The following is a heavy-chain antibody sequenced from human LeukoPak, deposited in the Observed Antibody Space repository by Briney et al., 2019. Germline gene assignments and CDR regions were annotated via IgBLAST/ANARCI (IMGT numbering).Heavy chain of an antibody. J-gene: IGHJ3*02. Sequence: AGGSLRLSCAASGFTFSSYAMHWVRQAPGKGLEWVAVISYDGSNKYYADSVKGRFTISRDNAKNSLYLQMNSLRAEDTAVYYCARDSSSWPRRPDIWGQGTMVTVSS. V-gene: IGHV3-30-3*01. D-gene: IGHD6-13*01. CDR1: GFTFSSYA. CDR2: ISYDGSNK. CDR3: ARDSSSWPRRPDI.